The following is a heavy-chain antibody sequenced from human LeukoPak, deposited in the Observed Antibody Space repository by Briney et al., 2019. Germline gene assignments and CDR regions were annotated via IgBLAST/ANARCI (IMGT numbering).Heavy chain of an antibody. Sequence: GGSLRLSCAASGFTFSNAWMSWVRQAPGKGLEWVGRFKSKTVGGTTNYAARVKGRFTISRDDSKNTLYLKINSLNTEDTAVYYCTTDRTPPYDYVWGSYRYPNDYWGQGTLVTVSS. J-gene: IGHJ4*02. CDR2: FKSKTVGGTT. V-gene: IGHV3-15*01. CDR1: GFTFSNAW. CDR3: TTDRTPPYDYVWGSYRYPNDY. D-gene: IGHD3-16*02.